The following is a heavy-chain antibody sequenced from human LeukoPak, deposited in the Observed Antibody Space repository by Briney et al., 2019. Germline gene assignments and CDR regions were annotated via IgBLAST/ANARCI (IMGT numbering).Heavy chain of an antibody. D-gene: IGHD3-9*01. CDR2: ISGSGGST. V-gene: IGHV3-23*01. CDR1: GFTFSSYA. J-gene: IGHJ4*02. CDR3: AKGGYYDILTGYYIDY. Sequence: GGSLRLSCAASGFTFSSYAMSWVRQAPGKGLEWVSAISGSGGSTYYADSVKGRFTISRDNSKNTLYLQMNSLRAEDTAVYYCAKGGYYDILTGYYIDYWGQGTLVAVSS.